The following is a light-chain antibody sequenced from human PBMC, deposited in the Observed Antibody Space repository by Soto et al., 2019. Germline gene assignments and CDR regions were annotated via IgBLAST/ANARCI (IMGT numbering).Light chain of an antibody. CDR3: QHYDTSPPLFT. Sequence: EIVMTQSPATLSVSPGERATLSCRASQSVSSNLAWYQQKPGQAPRLLIYGASRRAIGTPDRFSGSGSGTDFTLTVSRLEPEDFAVYFCQHYDTSPPLFTFGPGTKVDIK. V-gene: IGKV3D-15*01. CDR2: GAS. J-gene: IGKJ3*01. CDR1: QSVSSN.